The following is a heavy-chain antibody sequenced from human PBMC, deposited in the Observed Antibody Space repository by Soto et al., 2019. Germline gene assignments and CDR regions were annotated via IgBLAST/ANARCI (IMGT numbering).Heavy chain of an antibody. Sequence: QITLKESGPTQVKPTQTLTLTCTVSGFSLSTSGVGVGWIRQPPGKALEWLARIYWDDDKRYSPSLKTRLTITQDTSKIQVVLTMTNLDPVYTATYFCARITPIVLVIREEEYFDYWCQGTLVRVPS. D-gene: IGHD3-22*01. V-gene: IGHV2-5*02. CDR1: GFSLSTSGVG. CDR3: ARITPIVLVIREEEYFDY. CDR2: IYWDDDK. J-gene: IGHJ4*02.